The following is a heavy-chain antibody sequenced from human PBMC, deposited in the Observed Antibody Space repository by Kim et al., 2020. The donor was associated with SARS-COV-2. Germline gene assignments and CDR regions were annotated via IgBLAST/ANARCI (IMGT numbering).Heavy chain of an antibody. V-gene: IGHV4-59*01. D-gene: IGHD5-18*01. CDR3: ARERGYSYAGVSFLSNWFDP. Sequence: RVTISVDTSKNQFSLKLSSVTAADTAVYYCARERGYSYAGVSFLSNWFDPWGQGTLVTVSS. J-gene: IGHJ5*02.